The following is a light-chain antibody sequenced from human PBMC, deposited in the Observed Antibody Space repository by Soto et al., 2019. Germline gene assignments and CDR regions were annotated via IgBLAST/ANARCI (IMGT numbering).Light chain of an antibody. Sequence: SVLTQPPSVSGAPGQRVTISCTGSSSNNGAGYDVHWYQQLPGTAPKLLIYDNTNRPSGVPDRFSGSKSGTSASLAITGLQAEDEADYCCQSYDRSLSGSRVFGTGTKVTVL. CDR1: SSNNGAGYD. V-gene: IGLV1-40*01. CDR3: QSYDRSLSGSRV. CDR2: DNT. J-gene: IGLJ1*01.